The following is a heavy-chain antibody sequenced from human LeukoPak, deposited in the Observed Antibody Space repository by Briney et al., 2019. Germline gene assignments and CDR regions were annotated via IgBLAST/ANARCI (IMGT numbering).Heavy chain of an antibody. V-gene: IGHV1-2*02. Sequence: GASVKVSCKASGYTFTGYYMHWVRQAPGQGLEWMGWINPNSGGTNYAQKLQGRVTMTTDTSTSTAYMELRSLRSDDTAVYYCARVQQENAFMAAGYYYYMDVWGKGTTVTVSS. CDR3: ARVQQENAFMAAGYYYYMDV. CDR1: GYTFTGYY. J-gene: IGHJ6*03. CDR2: INPNSGGT. D-gene: IGHD3-10*01.